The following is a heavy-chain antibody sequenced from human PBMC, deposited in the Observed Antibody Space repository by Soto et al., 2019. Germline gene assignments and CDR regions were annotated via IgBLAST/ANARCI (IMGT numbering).Heavy chain of an antibody. V-gene: IGHV4-61*01. Sequence: SETLSLTCTVSGGSVSSESHYWSWIRQTPGKGLEWIGYIYYTGSTNYNPSLKGRVTMSVDTSRDQVSLRLRSVTRADTAVYYYARDQYDFRSGSYYYAMEVWGQGTKVTVSS. CDR3: ARDQYDFRSGSYYYAMEV. D-gene: IGHD3-3*01. CDR1: GGSVSSESHY. CDR2: IYYTGST. J-gene: IGHJ6*02.